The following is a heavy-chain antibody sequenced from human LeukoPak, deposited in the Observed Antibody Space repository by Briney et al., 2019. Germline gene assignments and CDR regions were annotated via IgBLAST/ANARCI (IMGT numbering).Heavy chain of an antibody. Sequence: SETLSLTCNVSGGSTSSSTYYWGWIRQPPGKGMEWSGSIYNSGSTYNNPSLKSRVTIAVDTSKNQFSLKLSSVTAADTAVYYCARHSWGLPPAEYFQHWGQGTLVTVSS. J-gene: IGHJ1*01. D-gene: IGHD3-16*01. CDR3: ARHSWGLPPAEYFQH. CDR2: IYNSGST. CDR1: GGSTSSSTYY. V-gene: IGHV4-39*01.